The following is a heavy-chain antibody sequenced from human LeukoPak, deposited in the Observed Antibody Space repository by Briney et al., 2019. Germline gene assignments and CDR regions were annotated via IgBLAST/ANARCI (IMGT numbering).Heavy chain of an antibody. J-gene: IGHJ4*02. CDR2: IDPGDSDT. V-gene: IGHV5-51*01. D-gene: IGHD3-3*01. CDR3: ARQITIFGVVPFDY. Sequence: GESLKISCKGSGYSFTNYWIGWVRQIPGKGLEWMGIIDPGDSDTRYRPSFQGQVTISADKSISTAYLQWSSLKASDTAMYYCARQITIFGVVPFDYWGQGTLVTVSS. CDR1: GYSFTNYW.